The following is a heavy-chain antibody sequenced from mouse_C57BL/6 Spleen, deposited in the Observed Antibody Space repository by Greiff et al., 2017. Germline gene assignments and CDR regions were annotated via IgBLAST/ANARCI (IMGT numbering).Heavy chain of an antibody. V-gene: IGHV1-52*01. J-gene: IGHJ4*01. CDR2: IDPSDSDT. D-gene: IGHD3-1*01. CDR3: ARSGWARAMDY. Sequence: VQLQQPGAELVRPGSSVKLSCKASGYTFTSYWMHWVKQRPIQGLEWIGNIDPSDSDTHYNQKFKDKATLTVDKSSSTAYMQLSSLTSEDSAVYYCARSGWARAMDYWGQGTSVTVSS. CDR1: GYTFTSYW.